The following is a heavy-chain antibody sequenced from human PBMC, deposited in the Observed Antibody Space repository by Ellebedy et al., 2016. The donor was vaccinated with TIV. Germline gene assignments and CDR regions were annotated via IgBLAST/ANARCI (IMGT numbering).Heavy chain of an antibody. CDR2: IGKGSSVI. J-gene: IGHJ5*01. CDR3: TIHTGSQWFDY. V-gene: IGHV3-48*04. D-gene: IGHD1-14*01. CDR1: GFSFSDST. Sequence: GESLKISCGGSGFSFSDSTFNWVRQAPGKGLEWLSYIGKGSSVIFYADSVKGRFTISRDNAKNSLYLQINSLRVEDTAVYYCTIHTGSQWFDYWGQGTLVSVSS.